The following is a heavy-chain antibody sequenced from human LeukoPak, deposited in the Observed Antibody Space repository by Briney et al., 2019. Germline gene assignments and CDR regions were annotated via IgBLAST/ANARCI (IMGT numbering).Heavy chain of an antibody. Sequence: GGSLRLSCAASGLTFSSNWMTWVRQAPGKGLEWVANIKQDGSEKYYVDSVKGRFTISRNNAKNSVYLQMNSLRVEDTAVYYCARLWQIDYWGQGTLVTVSS. CDR3: ARLWQIDY. D-gene: IGHD2-21*01. V-gene: IGHV3-7*01. CDR1: GLTFSSNW. J-gene: IGHJ4*02. CDR2: IKQDGSEK.